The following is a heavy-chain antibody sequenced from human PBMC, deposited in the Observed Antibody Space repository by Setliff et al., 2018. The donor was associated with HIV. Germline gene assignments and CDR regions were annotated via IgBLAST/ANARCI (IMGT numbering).Heavy chain of an antibody. Sequence: SETLSLTCTVSSGSISSGAYYWSWIRQYPGKGLEWIGYIDYSGSAFYNPSLKSRITISRDTSKNQFSLKMRSVTAADTAVYYCATSPAGEILGSRPFYFDYWGQGTLVTV. CDR2: IDYSGSA. CDR1: SGSISSGAYY. CDR3: ATSPAGEILGSRPFYFDY. D-gene: IGHD3-10*01. V-gene: IGHV4-31*03. J-gene: IGHJ4*02.